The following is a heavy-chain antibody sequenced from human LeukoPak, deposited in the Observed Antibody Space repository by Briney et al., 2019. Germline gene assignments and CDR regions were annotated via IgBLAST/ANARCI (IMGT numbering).Heavy chain of an antibody. J-gene: IGHJ3*02. D-gene: IGHD3-22*01. CDR3: ASLTTADAFDI. CDR2: IYYSGST. Sequence: PSETLSLTCTVSGGSISSYYWSWIRQPPGKGLEWIGYIYYSGSTNYNPSLKSRVTISVDTSKNQFSLKLSSVTAADTAVFYCASLTTADAFDIWGQGTMVAVSS. V-gene: IGHV4-59*01. CDR1: GGSISSYY.